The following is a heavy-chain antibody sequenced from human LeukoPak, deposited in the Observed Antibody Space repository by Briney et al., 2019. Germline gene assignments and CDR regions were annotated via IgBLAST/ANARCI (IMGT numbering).Heavy chain of an antibody. CDR2: IYYSGST. Sequence: PSETLSLTCTVSGGSVSSGSYYWSWIRQPPGKGLEWIGYIYYSGSTNYNPSLKSRVTISVDTSKNQFSLKLSSVTAADTAVYYCARWDTAMVTFDYWGQGTLVTVSS. CDR1: GGSVSSGSYY. CDR3: ARWDTAMVTFDY. D-gene: IGHD5-18*01. V-gene: IGHV4-61*01. J-gene: IGHJ4*02.